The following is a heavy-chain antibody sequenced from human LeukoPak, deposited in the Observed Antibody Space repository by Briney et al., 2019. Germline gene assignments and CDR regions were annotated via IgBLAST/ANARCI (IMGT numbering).Heavy chain of an antibody. V-gene: IGHV3-30*02. Sequence: QPGGSLRLSCAASGFTFSSYGMHWVRQAPGKGLEWVAFIRYDGSNKYYADSVKGRFTISRDNSKNTLYLQMNSLRAEDTAVYYCTSGGYCSSTSCYGENWGQGILVTVSS. J-gene: IGHJ4*02. CDR2: IRYDGSNK. CDR3: TSGGYCSSTSCYGEN. CDR1: GFTFSSYG. D-gene: IGHD2-2*01.